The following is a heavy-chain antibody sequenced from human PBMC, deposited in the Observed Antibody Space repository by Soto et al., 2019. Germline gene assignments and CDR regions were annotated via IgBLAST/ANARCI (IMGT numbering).Heavy chain of an antibody. CDR1: GFTFSSYA. V-gene: IGHV3-30*04. J-gene: IGHJ4*02. CDR3: AREGDSSGYYYYFDY. CDR2: ISYDGSNK. Sequence: GGSLRLSCAASGFTFSSYAMHWVRQAPGKGLEWVAVISYDGSNKYYADSVKGRFTISRDNSKNTLYLQMNSLRAEDTAVYYCAREGDSSGYYYYFDYWGQGTLVTVSS. D-gene: IGHD3-22*01.